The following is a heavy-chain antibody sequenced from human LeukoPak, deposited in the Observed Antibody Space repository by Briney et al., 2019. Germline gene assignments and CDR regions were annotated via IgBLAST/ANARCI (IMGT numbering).Heavy chain of an antibody. CDR1: GYTFTSCG. D-gene: IGHD3-16*01. J-gene: IGHJ4*02. CDR3: ARGSSYGFSMGY. CDR2: ISTYNGDT. Sequence: GASVTVSCKASGYTFTSCGINWVRQAPGQGREWMGWISTYNGDTNYAQKLQGRVTMTTDTSTSTAYMELRSLRSDDTAVYYCARGSSYGFSMGYWGQGTLVTVSS. V-gene: IGHV1-18*01.